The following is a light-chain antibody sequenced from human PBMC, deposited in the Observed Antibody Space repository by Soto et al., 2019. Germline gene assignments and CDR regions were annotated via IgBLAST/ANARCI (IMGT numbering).Light chain of an antibody. J-gene: IGLJ1*01. CDR2: NVY. CDR3: SAYTVSRTYV. Sequence: QSVLTQPPSASGSPGQSVTISCTGTSSDVGGYNYVSWYQQHPGKAPKLMIYNVYDRPSGISYRFSGSKSGNTASLTISGLQGEDEADYYCSAYTVSRTYVFGTGTKLTVL. CDR1: SSDVGGYNY. V-gene: IGLV2-14*01.